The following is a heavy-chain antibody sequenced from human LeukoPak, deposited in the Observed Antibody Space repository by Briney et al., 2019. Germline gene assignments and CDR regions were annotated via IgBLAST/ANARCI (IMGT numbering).Heavy chain of an antibody. V-gene: IGHV3-23*01. CDR3: AKGPLTIFGVVIDLYFDY. Sequence: PGGSLRLSCAASGFTFSSYAMGWVRQAPGKGLEWVSAISGSGGSAYYADSVKGRFTISRDNSKNTLYLQMNSLRAEDTAVYYCAKGPLTIFGVVIDLYFDYWGQGTLVTVSS. J-gene: IGHJ4*02. CDR1: GFTFSSYA. CDR2: ISGSGGSA. D-gene: IGHD3-3*01.